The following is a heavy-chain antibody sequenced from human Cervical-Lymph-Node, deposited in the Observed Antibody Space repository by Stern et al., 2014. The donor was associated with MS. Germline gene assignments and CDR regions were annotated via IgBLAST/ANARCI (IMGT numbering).Heavy chain of an antibody. V-gene: IGHV1-69*06. CDR1: GGTFSNSG. CDR3: ALDLGVGPTVY. CDR2: IIPIHDTT. D-gene: IGHD1-26*01. Sequence: QVQLVQSGPEVRRPGSSVKVSCKASGGTFSNSGISWVRQAPGQGLEWMGGIIPIHDTTNYAQKFHGRVTITAERSTTTAYMELRSLKSDDTAVYYCALDLGVGPTVYWGQGTLVTVSS. J-gene: IGHJ4*02.